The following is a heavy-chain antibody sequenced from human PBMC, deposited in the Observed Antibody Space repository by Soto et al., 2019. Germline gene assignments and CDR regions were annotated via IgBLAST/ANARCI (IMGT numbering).Heavy chain of an antibody. D-gene: IGHD3-22*01. CDR1: GFTFSSYD. Sequence: GGSLRLSCAASGFTFSSYDMHWVRQATGKGLEWVSAIGTAGDTYYPGSVKGRFTISRENAKNSLYLQMNSLRAGDTAVYYCARERSGDYDRAFDIWGQGTMVTVSS. CDR3: ARERSGDYDRAFDI. V-gene: IGHV3-13*04. J-gene: IGHJ3*02. CDR2: IGTAGDT.